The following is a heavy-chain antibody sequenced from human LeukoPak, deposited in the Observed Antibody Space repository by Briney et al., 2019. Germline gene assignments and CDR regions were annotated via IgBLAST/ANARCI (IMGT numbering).Heavy chain of an antibody. D-gene: IGHD6-19*01. Sequence: SETLSLTCTVSGGSISSYYWSWIRQPPGKGLEWIGYIYYSGSTNYNPSLKSRVTMSVDTSKNQSSLKLSSVTAADTAVFYCARGGSSGWLLDYWGQGTLVTVSS. CDR3: ARGGSSGWLLDY. J-gene: IGHJ4*02. V-gene: IGHV4-59*01. CDR2: IYYSGST. CDR1: GGSISSYY.